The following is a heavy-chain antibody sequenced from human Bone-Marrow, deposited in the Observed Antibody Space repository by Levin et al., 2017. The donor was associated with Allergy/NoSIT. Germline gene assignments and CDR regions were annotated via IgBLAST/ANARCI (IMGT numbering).Heavy chain of an antibody. J-gene: IGHJ4*02. V-gene: IGHV3-21*01. CDR3: ARDADGDYAFDY. CDR1: GFTFSSYS. CDR2: ISSSSSYI. Sequence: GGSLRLSCAASGFTFSSYSMNWVRQAPGKGLEWVSSISSSSSYIYYADSVKGRFTISRDNAKNSLYLQMNSLRAEDTAVYYCARDADGDYAFDYWGQGTLVTVSS. D-gene: IGHD4-17*01.